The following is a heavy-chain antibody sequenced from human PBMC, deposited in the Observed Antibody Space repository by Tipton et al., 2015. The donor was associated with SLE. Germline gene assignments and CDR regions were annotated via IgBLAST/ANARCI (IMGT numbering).Heavy chain of an antibody. V-gene: IGHV4-31*03. CDR1: GGSISSGGYY. Sequence: TLSLTCTVSGGSISSGGYYWSWIRQHPGKGLEWIGYIYYSGSTYYNPSLKSRVTISIDTSKNQFSLKLSSVTAADTAVYCCARLTAMVSSDAFDIWGQGTMVTVSS. J-gene: IGHJ3*02. CDR3: ARLTAMVSSDAFDI. D-gene: IGHD5-18*01. CDR2: IYYSGST.